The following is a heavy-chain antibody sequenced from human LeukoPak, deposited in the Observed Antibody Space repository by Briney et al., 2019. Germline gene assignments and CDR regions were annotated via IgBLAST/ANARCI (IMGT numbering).Heavy chain of an antibody. CDR1: GFTVSSNY. J-gene: IGHJ4*02. Sequence: GGSLRLSCAASGFTVSSNYMSWVRQAPGEGVEWVSVIYSGGSTYYADSVKGRFTISRDNSKNTLYLQMNSLRAEDTAVYYCARAGTTGDFDYWGQGTLVTVSS. V-gene: IGHV3-53*01. CDR2: IYSGGST. D-gene: IGHD4-11*01. CDR3: ARAGTTGDFDY.